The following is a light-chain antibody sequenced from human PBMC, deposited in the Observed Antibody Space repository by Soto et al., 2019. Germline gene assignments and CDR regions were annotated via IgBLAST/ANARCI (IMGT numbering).Light chain of an antibody. CDR2: EVS. Sequence: QSALTPPASVSGSPGQSITISCTGTSSDVGYYNFVSWYQQHPGKAPKLIIYEVSNRPSGVSDRFSASKSGNTASLTISGLQAEDEADYHCSSYAGSTAFYVFGTGTKLTVL. CDR3: SSYAGSTAFYV. CDR1: SSDVGYYNF. V-gene: IGLV2-14*01. J-gene: IGLJ1*01.